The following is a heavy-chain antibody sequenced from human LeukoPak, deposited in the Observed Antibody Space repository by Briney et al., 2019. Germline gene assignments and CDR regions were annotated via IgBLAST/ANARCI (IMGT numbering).Heavy chain of an antibody. CDR1: GYPFTGYY. CDR2: INPNSGGT. D-gene: IGHD1-26*01. CDR3: ARWDEGPDENWFDP. V-gene: IGHV1-2*02. J-gene: IGHJ5*02. Sequence: ASVKVSCKASGYPFTGYYMHWVRQAPGQGLEWMGWINPNSGGTNYAQKFQGRVAMTRDTSISTAYMELSRLRSDDTAVYYCARWDEGPDENWFDPWGQGTLVTVSS.